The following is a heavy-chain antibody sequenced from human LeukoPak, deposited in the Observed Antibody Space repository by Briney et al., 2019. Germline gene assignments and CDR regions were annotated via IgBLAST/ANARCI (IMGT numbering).Heavy chain of an antibody. CDR1: GFTFSSYG. V-gene: IGHV3-30*18. D-gene: IGHD2-21*02. J-gene: IGHJ6*02. CDR2: ISYDGSNK. Sequence: PPGGSLRLSCAASGFTFSSYGMHWVRQAPGKGLEWVAVISYDGSNKYYADSVKGRFTISRDNSKNTLYLQMNSLRAEDTAVYYCVKEVIVVVTAIQDSYGMDVWGQGTTVTVSS. CDR3: VKEVIVVVTAIQDSYGMDV.